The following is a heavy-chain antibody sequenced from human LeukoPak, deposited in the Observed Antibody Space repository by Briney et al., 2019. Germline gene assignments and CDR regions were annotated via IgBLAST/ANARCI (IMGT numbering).Heavy chain of an antibody. D-gene: IGHD5-12*01. J-gene: IGHJ4*02. CDR1: GFTFSSLW. V-gene: IGHV3-7*01. Sequence: GGSLRLSCAASGFTFSSLWMTWVRQAPGRGLEWVANINQDGSEKYFVDSVKGRFTISRDNAKNSVFLQMNSLTVEDTAVYYCARDGGVSGYDLLDYWGQGTLVTVSS. CDR3: ARDGGVSGYDLLDY. CDR2: INQDGSEK.